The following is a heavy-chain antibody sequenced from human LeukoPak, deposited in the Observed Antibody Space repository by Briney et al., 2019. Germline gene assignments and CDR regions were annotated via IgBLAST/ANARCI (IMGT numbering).Heavy chain of an antibody. J-gene: IGHJ5*02. V-gene: IGHV3-48*01. CDR3: ARDGRCISTSCYSRFNWFDP. D-gene: IGHD2-2*01. CDR2: MSSSSSTI. CDR1: GFTFSGYE. Sequence: GGSLRLSCAASGFTFSGYEMNWVRQAPGKGLEWVSYMSSSSSTIYYADSVEGRFTISRDNAKNSLYLQMNSLRAEDTAVYYGARDGRCISTSCYSRFNWFDPWGQGTLVTVYS.